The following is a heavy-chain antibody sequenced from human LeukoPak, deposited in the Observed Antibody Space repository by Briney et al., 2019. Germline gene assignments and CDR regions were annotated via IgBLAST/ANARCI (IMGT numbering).Heavy chain of an antibody. D-gene: IGHD3-22*01. CDR1: GGAFNNYA. V-gene: IGHV1-2*02. Sequence: GSSVKVSCKSSGGAFNNYAISWVRQAPGQGLEWMGWINPNSGGTNYAQKFQGRVTMTRDTSISTAYMELSRLRSDDTAVYYCARGEYYYDSSGLYYFDYWGQGTLVTVSS. CDR2: INPNSGGT. CDR3: ARGEYYYDSSGLYYFDY. J-gene: IGHJ4*02.